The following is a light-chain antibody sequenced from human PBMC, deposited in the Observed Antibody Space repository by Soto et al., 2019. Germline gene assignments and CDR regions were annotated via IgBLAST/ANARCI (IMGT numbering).Light chain of an antibody. V-gene: IGKV3-15*01. CDR1: QIVSSN. CDR3: QQYNKWPLT. CDR2: GAS. Sequence: EIVMTQSPGTLSVSPGERATLSCRASQIVSSNLAWYQQKPGQAHRLVIYGASTRATGIPARFTGSGSGTEFTLTISSLQSGDFAVYYCQQYNKWPLTFGGGTKVEIK. J-gene: IGKJ4*01.